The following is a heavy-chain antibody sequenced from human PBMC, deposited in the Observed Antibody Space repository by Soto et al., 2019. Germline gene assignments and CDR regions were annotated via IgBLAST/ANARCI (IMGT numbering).Heavy chain of an antibody. J-gene: IGHJ5*02. CDR2: ISSSSSYI. CDR1: GFTFSSYS. D-gene: IGHD6-6*01. V-gene: IGHV3-21*01. CDR3: ARDPTRIAARLDGLGWFDP. Sequence: GSLRLSCAASGFTFSSYSMNWVRQAPGKGLEWVSSISSSSSYIYYADSVNGRFTISRDNAKNSLYLQMNSLRAEDTAVYYCARDPTRIAARLDGLGWFDPWGQGTLVTVSS.